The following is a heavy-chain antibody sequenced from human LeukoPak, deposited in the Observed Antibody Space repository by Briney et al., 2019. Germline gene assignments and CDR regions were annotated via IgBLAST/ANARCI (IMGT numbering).Heavy chain of an antibody. Sequence: SETLSLTCTVSGGSISAYYWSWIRQPPGKGLEWIGYIYSSGSTNYNPSLKSRVTISVDTSKSQVSLKVTSVTAADTAVYYCARGTRDYDYWGQGTLVTVSS. J-gene: IGHJ4*02. CDR1: GGSISAYY. CDR2: IYSSGST. V-gene: IGHV4-59*01. CDR3: ARGTRDYDY. D-gene: IGHD3-10*01.